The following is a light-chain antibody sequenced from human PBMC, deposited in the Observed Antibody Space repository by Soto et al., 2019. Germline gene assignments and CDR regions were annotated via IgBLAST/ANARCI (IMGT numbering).Light chain of an antibody. J-gene: IGLJ3*02. CDR1: SSDVGGYNY. CDR2: DDS. V-gene: IGLV2-14*01. CDR3: SSYTSSSSLGV. Sequence: QSVLTQPASVSGSPGQSITISCTGTSSDVGGYNYVSWYQQHPGKAPKLMIYDDSDRPSGVSNRFSGSKSGNTASLTISGLQAEDEADYYCSSYTSSSSLGVFGGGTKVTVL.